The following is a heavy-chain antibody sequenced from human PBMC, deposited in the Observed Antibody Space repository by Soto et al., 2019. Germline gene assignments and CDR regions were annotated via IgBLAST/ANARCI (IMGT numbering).Heavy chain of an antibody. CDR2: IRGSGGST. D-gene: IGHD6-6*01. CDR3: AKALSISQNAYYYYYMDV. CDR1: GFTFSTYA. Sequence: PGGSLRLSCAASGFTFSTYAMSWVRQAPGKGLEWVSGIRGSGGSTYYADSVRGRFTISRDSSKSTLYLQMNSLRAEDTAVYYCAKALSISQNAYYYYYMDVWGNGTTVTVSS. V-gene: IGHV3-23*01. J-gene: IGHJ6*03.